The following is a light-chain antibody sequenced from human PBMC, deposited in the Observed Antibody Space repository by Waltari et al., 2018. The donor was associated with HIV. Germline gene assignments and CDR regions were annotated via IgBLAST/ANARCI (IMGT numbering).Light chain of an antibody. J-gene: IGLJ2*01. Sequence: SYVLTQPPSVSVAPGQTASITCGGDNIGSKNVHWYHQKPGQAQQKPGQAPVLVLYDDSDRPSGIPERFSGSNSGNTATLTISRVESGDEADYYCQVWDSSSYVVFGGGTKLTVL. CDR1: NIGSKN. CDR2: DDS. V-gene: IGLV3-21*02. CDR3: QVWDSSSYVV.